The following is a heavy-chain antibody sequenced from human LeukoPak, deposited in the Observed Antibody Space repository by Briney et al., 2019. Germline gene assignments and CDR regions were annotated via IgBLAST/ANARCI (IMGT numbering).Heavy chain of an antibody. J-gene: IGHJ4*02. D-gene: IGHD3-10*01. CDR2: IYYSGST. Sequence: PSETLSLTCTVSGGSISSYYWSWIRQPPGKGLEWIGYIYYSGSTNYNPSLKSRVTISVDTSKNQFSLKLSSVTAADTAVYYCAREVDYYGSGSQINYWGQGTLVTVSS. V-gene: IGHV4-59*12. CDR1: GGSISSYY. CDR3: AREVDYYGSGSQINY.